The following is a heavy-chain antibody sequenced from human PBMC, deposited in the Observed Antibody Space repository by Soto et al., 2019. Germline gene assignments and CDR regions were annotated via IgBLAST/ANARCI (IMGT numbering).Heavy chain of an antibody. CDR3: ARQRYCGGGCYQIDY. D-gene: IGHD2-21*02. CDR2: ISYSGST. Sequence: QVQLQESGPGLVKPSETLSPTCTVSGGSISNSYWSWIRQPPGRGLEWIGYISYSGSTRYNPSLKSRVTISEDTSKNQFSLNLSSVTAADTAVYYCARQRYCGGGCYQIDYWGQGTLVTVSS. J-gene: IGHJ4*02. V-gene: IGHV4-59*08. CDR1: GGSISNSY.